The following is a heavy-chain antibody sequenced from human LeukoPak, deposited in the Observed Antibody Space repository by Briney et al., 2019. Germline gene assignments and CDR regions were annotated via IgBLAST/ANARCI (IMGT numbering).Heavy chain of an antibody. J-gene: IGHJ4*02. V-gene: IGHV1-46*01. Sequence: ASVKVSCKASGYTFTDYYIHWVRQAPGQGLERVGIINPSFGSTTSAQSFQGRVDMTRDTSTSTVYMELSSLRSEDTAVYYCARELRSVETPRYNFFDYWGQGTLVTVSS. CDR3: ARELRSVETPRYNFFDY. CDR1: GYTFTDYY. D-gene: IGHD4-23*01. CDR2: INPSFGST.